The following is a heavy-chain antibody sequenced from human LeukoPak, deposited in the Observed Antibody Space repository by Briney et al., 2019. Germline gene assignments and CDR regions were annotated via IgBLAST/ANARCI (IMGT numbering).Heavy chain of an antibody. CDR1: GLTFSSYA. J-gene: IGHJ4*02. CDR3: AKGRDGYNFFDY. CDR2: ISGSGGST. D-gene: IGHD5-24*01. V-gene: IGHV3-23*01. Sequence: DPGGSLRLSCAASGLTFSSYAMSWVRQAPGKGLEWVSAISGSGGSTYYADSVKGRFTISRDNSKNTLYLQMNSLRAEDTAVYYCAKGRDGYNFFDYWGQGTLVTVSS.